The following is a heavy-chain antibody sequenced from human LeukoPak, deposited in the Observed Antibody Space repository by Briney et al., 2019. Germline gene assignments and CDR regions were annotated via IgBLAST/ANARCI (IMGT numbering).Heavy chain of an antibody. CDR1: GFTFSSYS. CDR2: IGSSSNTI. CDR3: ARDALYCTSTSCYDY. J-gene: IGHJ4*02. Sequence: PGGSLRLSCAASGFTFSSYSMNWVRQAPGKGLEWVSYIGSSSNTIYYADSVKGRFTISRDNAKNSLYLQMNSLRAEDTAVYYCARDALYCTSTSCYDYWGQGTLVTVSS. V-gene: IGHV3-48*04. D-gene: IGHD2-2*01.